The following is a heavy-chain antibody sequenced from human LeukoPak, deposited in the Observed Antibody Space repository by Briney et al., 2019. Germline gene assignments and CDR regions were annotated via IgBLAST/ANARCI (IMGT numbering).Heavy chain of an antibody. CDR1: GASIGSYY. CDR3: ARDTRSYDSSGYYFFDF. Sequence: PSETLSLTCTVSGASIGSYYWNWLRQPPGKGLERIGYINYSGSTNFNPSLKSRATISMDTSKHHFSLKLSSVTAADTAVYYCARDTRSYDSSGYYFFDFWGQGTLVTVSS. CDR2: INYSGST. D-gene: IGHD3-22*01. V-gene: IGHV4-59*01. J-gene: IGHJ4*02.